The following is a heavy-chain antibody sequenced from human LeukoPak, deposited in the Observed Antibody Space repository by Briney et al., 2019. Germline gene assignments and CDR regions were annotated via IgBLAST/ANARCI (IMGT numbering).Heavy chain of an antibody. CDR3: ARVLRSFVTDYDFWSGYEERPYYYYMDV. J-gene: IGHJ6*03. CDR2: ISAYSGNT. Sequence: GASVKVSCKASGYTFTSYGISWVRQAPGQGLEWMGWISAYSGNTNYEQKLQGRVTMTTDTSTSTAYMELRSLRSDDTAVYYCARVLRSFVTDYDFWSGYEERPYYYYMDVWGKGTTVTVSS. D-gene: IGHD3-3*01. CDR1: GYTFTSYG. V-gene: IGHV1-18*01.